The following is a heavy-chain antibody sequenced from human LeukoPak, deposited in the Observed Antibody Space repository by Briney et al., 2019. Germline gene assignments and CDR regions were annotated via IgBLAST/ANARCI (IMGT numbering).Heavy chain of an antibody. V-gene: IGHV3-33*01. Sequence: GGSLRLSCAPSGFIFSNNAMHWVRQAPGKGLEWVAIIWYDGSNKYYADSLKGRFTISRDNSKNTLYLQMNSLRAEDTAVYYCARGGLAAAGIDYWGQGTLVTVSS. CDR3: ARGGLAAAGIDY. CDR2: IWYDGSNK. CDR1: GFIFSNNA. J-gene: IGHJ4*02. D-gene: IGHD6-13*01.